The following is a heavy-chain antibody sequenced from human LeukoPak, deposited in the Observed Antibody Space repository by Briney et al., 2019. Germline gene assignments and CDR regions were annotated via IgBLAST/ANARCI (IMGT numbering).Heavy chain of an antibody. CDR1: GGTFSSYA. CDR2: IIPIFGTA. V-gene: IGHV1-69*05. D-gene: IGHD3-22*01. J-gene: IGHJ4*02. Sequence: ASVKVSCKASGGTFSSYAISWVRQAPGQGLEWMGRIIPIFGTANYAQEFQGRVTITTDESTSTAYMELSSLRSEDTAVYYCAREGLVVVHLDYWGQGTLVTVSS. CDR3: AREGLVVVHLDY.